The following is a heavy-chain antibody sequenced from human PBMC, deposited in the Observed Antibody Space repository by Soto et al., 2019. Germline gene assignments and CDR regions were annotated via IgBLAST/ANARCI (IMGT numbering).Heavy chain of an antibody. J-gene: IGHJ4*02. CDR3: ARGIVGRGEMAAVLSDY. D-gene: IGHD3-3*02. Sequence: QVQLVQSGAEVKRPGASVKVSCKASGYDFTNCGLSWVRQAPGQGPEWMGWISGYNGNTNYAQKFQGRVTMTTDTFTTTGYMELWGLTSDDTAVYYCARGIVGRGEMAAVLSDYWGQGTLVTVSS. CDR2: ISGYNGNT. V-gene: IGHV1-18*01. CDR1: GYDFTNCG.